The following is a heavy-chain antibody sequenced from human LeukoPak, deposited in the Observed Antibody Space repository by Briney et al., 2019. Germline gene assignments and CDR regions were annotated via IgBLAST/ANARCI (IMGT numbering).Heavy chain of an antibody. J-gene: IGHJ4*02. CDR1: GFTFSSYA. V-gene: IGHV3-30*04. Sequence: GGSLRLSCAASGFTFSSYAMHWVRQAPGKGLEWVAVISYDGSNKYYADSVKGRFTISRDNSKNTLYLQMNSLRAEDTAVYYCARGILDSPGSGSPVQGDYWGQGTLVTVSS. D-gene: IGHD3-10*01. CDR2: ISYDGSNK. CDR3: ARGILDSPGSGSPVQGDY.